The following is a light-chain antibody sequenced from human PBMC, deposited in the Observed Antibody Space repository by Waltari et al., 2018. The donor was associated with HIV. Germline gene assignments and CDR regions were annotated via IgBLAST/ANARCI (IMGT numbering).Light chain of an antibody. CDR1: PSNLEPEA. J-gene: IGLJ3*02. CDR3: VSYDSRLDERL. V-gene: IGLV1-47*01. Sequence: QSVLTPPPSVSGTPGQPVTIPCSGSPSNLEPEALYWYQQLPGTAPKLIIYRNYKRPSGVSDRFSCSKSGASASLVISGLRSEDEAHYYCVSYDSRLDERLFGGGTKLTVL. CDR2: RNY.